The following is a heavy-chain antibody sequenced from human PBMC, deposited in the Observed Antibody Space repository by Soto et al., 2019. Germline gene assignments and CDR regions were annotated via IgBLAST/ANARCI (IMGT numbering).Heavy chain of an antibody. J-gene: IGHJ5*01. CDR2: IYYSGRT. V-gene: IGHV4-39*01. CDR3: ARLGHEAYCGGDCYSGADS. Sequence: QLQLQESGPGLVKPSETLSLTCTVSGGSISSSSYYWVWIRQPPGKGLEWIGRIYYSGRTYYNPSLKSRVTISVDTSKNQFSLKLSSVTAADTAVYYCARLGHEAYCGGDCYSGADSWGQGTLVTVSS. CDR1: GGSISSSSYY. D-gene: IGHD2-21*02.